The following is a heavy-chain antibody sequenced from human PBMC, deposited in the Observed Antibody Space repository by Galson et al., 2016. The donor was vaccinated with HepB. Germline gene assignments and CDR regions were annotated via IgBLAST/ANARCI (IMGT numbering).Heavy chain of an antibody. CDR2: IYWDDDK. V-gene: IGHV2-5*02. Sequence: PALVKPTQTLTLTCTLSGFSLSTSAVGVGWIRQPPEKALEWLALIYWDDDKRYSPSLKSRLTITKDTSKNQVVLTMTNMDPVDTATYYCARSDYGSGLYYFDYWGLGTLVTVSS. CDR3: ARSDYGSGLYYFDY. D-gene: IGHD3-10*01. J-gene: IGHJ4*02. CDR1: GFSLSTSAVG.